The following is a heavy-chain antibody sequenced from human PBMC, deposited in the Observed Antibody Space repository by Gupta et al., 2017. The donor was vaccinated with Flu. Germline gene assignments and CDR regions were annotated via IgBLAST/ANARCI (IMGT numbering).Heavy chain of an antibody. D-gene: IGHD5-18*01. CDR2: IGAYSGKT. CDR1: GYTFTAYG. CDR3: ARASGGYSRFDD. J-gene: IGHJ4*02. Sequence: QVQLVQSGAEVKKPGASVKVSCKASGYTFTAYGITWVRQAPGQGLEGMGWIGAYSGKTNYAQKFQDRITVTTDTSTTTTYMELRSLRSDDTAVYYCARASGGYSRFDDWGQGTLVRGSS. V-gene: IGHV1-18*01.